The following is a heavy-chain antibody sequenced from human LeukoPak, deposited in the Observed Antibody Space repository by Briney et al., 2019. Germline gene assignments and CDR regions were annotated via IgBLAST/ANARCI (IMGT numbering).Heavy chain of an antibody. Sequence: GGSLRLSCAASGITFSNFAVSWVRQAPGKGLEWVSAISGSGGSTYYADSVKGRFTISRDNSKNTLYLQMNSLRAEDTAVYYCAKSPAVDAAFDIWGQGTMVTVSS. CDR1: GITFSNFA. CDR3: AKSPAVDAAFDI. J-gene: IGHJ3*02. V-gene: IGHV3-23*01. D-gene: IGHD4-23*01. CDR2: ISGSGGST.